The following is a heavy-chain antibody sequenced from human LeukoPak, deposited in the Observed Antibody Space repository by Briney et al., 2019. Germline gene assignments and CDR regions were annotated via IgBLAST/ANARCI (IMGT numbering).Heavy chain of an antibody. Sequence: PGGSLRLSCAASGSTFSSYEMNWVRQAPGKGLEWVANIKQDGSEKYYVDSVKGRFTISRDNAKNSLYLQMNSLRAEDTAVYYCARDGYSGSYGHWGQGTLVTVSS. CDR2: IKQDGSEK. J-gene: IGHJ4*02. CDR1: GSTFSSYE. V-gene: IGHV3-7*01. D-gene: IGHD1-26*01. CDR3: ARDGYSGSYGH.